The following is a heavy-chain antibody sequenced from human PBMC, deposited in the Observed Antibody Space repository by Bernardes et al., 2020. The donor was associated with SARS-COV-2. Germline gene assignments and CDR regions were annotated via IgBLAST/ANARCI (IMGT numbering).Heavy chain of an antibody. CDR3: ASPRAHYYDSSGYDY. J-gene: IGHJ4*02. CDR2: ISYDGSNK. V-gene: IGHV3-30*03. D-gene: IGHD3-22*01. CDR1: GFTFSSYG. Sequence: GGSLRLSCAASGFTFSSYGMHWVRQAPGKGLEWVAVISYDGSNKYYADSVKGRFTISRDNSKNTLYLQMNSLRAEDTAVYYCASPRAHYYDSSGYDYWGQGTLVTVSS.